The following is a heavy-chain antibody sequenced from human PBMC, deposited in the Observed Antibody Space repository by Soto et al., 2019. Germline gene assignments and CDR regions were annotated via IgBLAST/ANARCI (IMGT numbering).Heavy chain of an antibody. Sequence: QVQLVQSGAEVKKPGASVKVSCKVSGYTLTELSMHWVRQAPGKGLEWMGGFDPEDGETIYAQKFQGRVTMTEDTATDTAYMELSSLRSEDTGVYYCAVASGLLTGYKPLYYFDYWGQGTLVTVSS. V-gene: IGHV1-24*01. D-gene: IGHD3-9*01. CDR1: GYTLTELS. CDR3: AVASGLLTGYKPLYYFDY. J-gene: IGHJ4*02. CDR2: FDPEDGET.